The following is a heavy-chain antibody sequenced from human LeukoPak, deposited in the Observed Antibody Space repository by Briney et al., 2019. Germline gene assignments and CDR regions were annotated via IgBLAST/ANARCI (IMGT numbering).Heavy chain of an antibody. D-gene: IGHD2-15*01. Sequence: GGSLRLSCAASGFTFSTYTMNWVRQAPGKGLEWVSYISGSSSAMDYAASVKGRFTISRDNAKNSLYLQMNSLRAEDTAVYYCARGYCSGGTCYGHFDYWGQGTLVTVSS. CDR3: ARGYCSGGTCYGHFDY. V-gene: IGHV3-48*01. J-gene: IGHJ4*02. CDR1: GFTFSTYT. CDR2: ISGSSSAM.